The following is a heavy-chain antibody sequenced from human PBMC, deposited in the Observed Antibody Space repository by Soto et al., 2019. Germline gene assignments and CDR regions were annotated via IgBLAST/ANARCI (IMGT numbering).Heavy chain of an antibody. V-gene: IGHV4-4*02. CDR2: IYRTGST. D-gene: IGHD1-7*01. CDR3: ASRDPGTSVDY. J-gene: IGHJ4*02. Sequence: SATLSLTCAASGGYFTSNNGWTWVRQPPGQGLGWIGEIYRTGSTNYHPSLKSRVTISLDKSENQFSLKVTSLTAAYTAVYYCASRDPGTSVDYWGQGTLVTVSS. CDR1: GGYFTSNNG.